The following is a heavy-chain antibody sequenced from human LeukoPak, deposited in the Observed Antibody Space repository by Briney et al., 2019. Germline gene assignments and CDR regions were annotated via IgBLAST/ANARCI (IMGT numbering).Heavy chain of an antibody. CDR3: ARLTRDSSDY. V-gene: IGHV4-38-2*02. D-gene: IGHD3-22*01. J-gene: IGHJ4*02. CDR2: INHSGST. Sequence: ETLSLTCTVSGYSISSGYYWGWIRQPPGKGLEWIGEINHSGSTNYNPSLKSRVTISVDTSKNQFSLKLNSVTAADTAVYYCARLTRDSSDYWGQGTLVTVSS. CDR1: GYSISSGYY.